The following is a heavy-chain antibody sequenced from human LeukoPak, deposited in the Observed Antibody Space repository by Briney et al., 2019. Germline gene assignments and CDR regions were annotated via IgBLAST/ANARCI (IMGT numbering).Heavy chain of an antibody. V-gene: IGHV4-61*08. D-gene: IGHD6-19*01. Sequence: SETLSLTCTVSGGSISSGGYYWSWIRQPPGKGLERIGYIYYSGSTNYNPSLKSRVTISVDTSKNQFSLKLSSVTAADTAVYYCARLQWLVIPYFDYWGQGTLVTVSS. CDR2: IYYSGST. J-gene: IGHJ4*02. CDR1: GGSISSGGYY. CDR3: ARLQWLVIPYFDY.